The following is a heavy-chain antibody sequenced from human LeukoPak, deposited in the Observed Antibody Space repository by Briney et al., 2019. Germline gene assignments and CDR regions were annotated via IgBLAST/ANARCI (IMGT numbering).Heavy chain of an antibody. CDR1: GYTLSELS. Sequence: ASVKVSCKVSGYTLSELSMYWVRQGPGKGLEGMGSFDHENDETTYAQKFQGRIRMTEDTSTQTAYMEPSGLRSDDTAIYYCATDGTGRNSVDCWGQGTLVTVSS. J-gene: IGHJ4*02. V-gene: IGHV1-24*01. CDR3: ATDGTGRNSVDC. CDR2: FDHENDET. D-gene: IGHD3-10*01.